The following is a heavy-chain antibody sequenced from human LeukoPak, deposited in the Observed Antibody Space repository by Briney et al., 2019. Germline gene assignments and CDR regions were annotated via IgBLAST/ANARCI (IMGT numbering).Heavy chain of an antibody. V-gene: IGHV3-7*03. Sequence: GGSLRLSCAASGFTFSAYWMTWVRQAPGKGPEWVANIHRDGSVKNYVDSVKGRFTVSRDNSKSTLFLQMNSLRAEDTAVYYCAKSYCGTASCSTSYYFDYWGRGTLVTVSS. J-gene: IGHJ4*02. CDR3: AKSYCGTASCSTSYYFDY. CDR2: IHRDGSVK. D-gene: IGHD2-2*02. CDR1: GFTFSAYW.